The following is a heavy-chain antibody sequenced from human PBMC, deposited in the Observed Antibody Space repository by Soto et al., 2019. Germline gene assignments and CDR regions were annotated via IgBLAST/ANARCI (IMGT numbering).Heavy chain of an antibody. D-gene: IGHD6-13*01. CDR1: GFTFSSYA. Sequence: XVCLRLSCAASGFTFSSYAMSWVRQAPGKGLEWVSAISGSGGSTYYADSVKGRFTISRDNSKNTLYLQMNSLRAEDTAVYYCAKPVEAAHRYYYYGMDVWGQGTTVTVSS. V-gene: IGHV3-23*01. J-gene: IGHJ6*02. CDR3: AKPVEAAHRYYYYGMDV. CDR2: ISGSGGST.